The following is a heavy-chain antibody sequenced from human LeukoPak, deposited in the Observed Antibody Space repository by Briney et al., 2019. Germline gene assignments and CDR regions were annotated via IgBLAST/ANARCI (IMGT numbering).Heavy chain of an antibody. Sequence: GGSLRLSCAASGFTFRSYEMNWVRQAPGKGLEWVSYISSSSSTIYYSDSLKGRFTISRDNAKNSLYLQMNSLRAEDTAVYYCAELGITMIGGVWGKGTTVTISS. V-gene: IGHV3-48*03. CDR3: AELGITMIGGV. CDR1: GFTFRSYE. CDR2: ISSSSSTI. J-gene: IGHJ6*04. D-gene: IGHD3-10*02.